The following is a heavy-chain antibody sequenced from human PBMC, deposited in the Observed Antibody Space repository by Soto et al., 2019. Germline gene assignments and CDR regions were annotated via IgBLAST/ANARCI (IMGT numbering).Heavy chain of an antibody. D-gene: IGHD3-3*01. V-gene: IGHV1-18*01. CDR2: ISGYNGNT. CDR1: GYTFTSYG. CDR3: AKDGMEWLLYSPDQH. Sequence: QVQLVQSGAEVKKPGAAVKVSCKASGYTFTSYGISWVRQAPGQGLEWMGWISGYNGNTNYAQNLQGRVTMTTDTSTTTAYMELRSLRSDDTAVYYCAKDGMEWLLYSPDQHWGQGTLVTVSS. J-gene: IGHJ1*01.